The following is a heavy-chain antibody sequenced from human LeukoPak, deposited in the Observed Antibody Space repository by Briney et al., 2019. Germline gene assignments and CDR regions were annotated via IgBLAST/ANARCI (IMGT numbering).Heavy chain of an antibody. V-gene: IGHV4-34*01. CDR3: ARASYYDFWSGYYYFDY. D-gene: IGHD3-3*01. CDR1: GGSFSGYY. CDR2: INHSGST. Sequence: KPSETLSLTCAVYGGSFSGYYWSWIRQPPGKGLEWIGEINHSGSTNYNPSLKSRVTISVDTSKNQFSLKLSSVTAADTAVYYCARASYYDFWSGYYYFDYWGQGTLVTVSS. J-gene: IGHJ4*02.